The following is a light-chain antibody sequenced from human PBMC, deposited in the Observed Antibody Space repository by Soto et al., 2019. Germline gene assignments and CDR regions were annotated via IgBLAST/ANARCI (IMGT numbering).Light chain of an antibody. CDR2: GAS. CDR3: QQYGNSPT. V-gene: IGKV3-20*01. J-gene: IGKJ2*01. Sequence: EIVLTQSLGTLSLSPGERAILSCRASQSIGTRYFAWYQQIPGQAPRLLIYGASTRAAAIPDRFSGSGSGTDFTLTINRLEPEDFAVYFCQQYGNSPTFGQGTKLEIK. CDR1: QSIGTRY.